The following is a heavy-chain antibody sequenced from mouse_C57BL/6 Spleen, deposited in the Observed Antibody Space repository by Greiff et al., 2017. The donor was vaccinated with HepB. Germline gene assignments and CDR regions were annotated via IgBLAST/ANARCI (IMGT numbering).Heavy chain of an antibody. J-gene: IGHJ4*01. CDR1: GYTFTDYN. CDR2: INPNKGCT. V-gene: IGHV1-18*01. Sequence: EVKLQESGPELVKPGASVKIPCKASGYTFTDYNMDWVKQSHGKSLEWIGDINPNKGCTIYNQKFKGKATLTVYKSSSTDYMELSSLTSEDTAVYDCARRGPGNWDYYYAMDYWGQVTSVTVSS. D-gene: IGHD4-1*01. CDR3: ARRGPGNWDYYYAMDY.